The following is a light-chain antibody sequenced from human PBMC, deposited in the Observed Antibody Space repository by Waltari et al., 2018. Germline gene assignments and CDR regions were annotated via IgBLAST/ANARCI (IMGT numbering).Light chain of an antibody. Sequence: FMLTQPHSVSESPGKTVTISCTRRRGNIASNNVPWYQQRPGRAPTPIIYEDTQRPSGVPDRFSGSIDSSSNSASLTISGLITEDEADYYCQSYDLNSRVVFGGRTKLTVL. CDR3: QSYDLNSRVV. CDR2: EDT. V-gene: IGLV6-57*03. J-gene: IGLJ2*01. CDR1: RGNIASNN.